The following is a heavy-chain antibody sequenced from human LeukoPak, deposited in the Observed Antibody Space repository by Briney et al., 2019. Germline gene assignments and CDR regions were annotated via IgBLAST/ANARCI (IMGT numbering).Heavy chain of an antibody. J-gene: IGHJ4*02. V-gene: IGHV1-18*01. CDR3: ARTPEGYSSGWGYYFDY. CDR1: GYTFTSYG. D-gene: IGHD6-19*01. CDR2: ISAYNDNT. Sequence: GASVKVSCKASGYTFTSYGISWVRQAPGQGLEWMGWISAYNDNTNYAQKLQGRVTMTTDTSTSTAYMELRSLRSDDTAVYYCARTPEGYSSGWGYYFDYWGQGTQVTVSS.